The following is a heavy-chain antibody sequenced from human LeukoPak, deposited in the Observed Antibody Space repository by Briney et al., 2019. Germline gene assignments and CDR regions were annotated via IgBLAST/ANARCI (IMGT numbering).Heavy chain of an antibody. Sequence: PGGSLRLSCAASGFTFSSYAMSWVRQAPGKGLEWVSAISGSGGSTYYADSVKGRFTISRDNSKNTLYLQMNSLRAEDTAVYYCAKVPGRCFDWLSGNWFDPWGQGTLVTVSS. J-gene: IGHJ5*02. CDR1: GFTFSSYA. D-gene: IGHD3-9*01. CDR2: ISGSGGST. V-gene: IGHV3-23*01. CDR3: AKVPGRCFDWLSGNWFDP.